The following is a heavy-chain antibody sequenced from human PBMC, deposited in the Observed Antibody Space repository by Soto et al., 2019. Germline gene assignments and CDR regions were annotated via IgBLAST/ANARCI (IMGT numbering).Heavy chain of an antibody. Sequence: PSETLSLTCTVSGGSISSSSYYWGWIRQPPGKGLEWIGSTYYSGSTYYNPSLKSRVTISVDTSKNQFSLKLSSVTAADTAVYYCARHWDIVVVVAATPGAFDIWGQGTMVTVSS. CDR2: TYYSGST. CDR3: ARHWDIVVVVAATPGAFDI. J-gene: IGHJ3*02. V-gene: IGHV4-39*01. CDR1: GGSISSSSYY. D-gene: IGHD2-15*01.